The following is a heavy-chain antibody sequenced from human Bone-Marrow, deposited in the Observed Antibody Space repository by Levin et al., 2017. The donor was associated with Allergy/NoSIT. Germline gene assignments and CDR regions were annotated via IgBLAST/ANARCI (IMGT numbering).Heavy chain of an antibody. CDR1: GYSFTSYW. CDR3: ARQTYYYDSSGYTPGWYFDR. V-gene: IGHV5-51*01. CDR2: IYPGDSDT. J-gene: IGHJ2*01. D-gene: IGHD3-22*01. Sequence: GESLKISCKGSGYSFTSYWIGWVRQMPGKGLEWMGIIYPGDSDTRYSPSFQGQVTISADKSISTAYLQWSSLKASDTAMYYCARQTYYYDSSGYTPGWYFDRWGRGTLVTVSS.